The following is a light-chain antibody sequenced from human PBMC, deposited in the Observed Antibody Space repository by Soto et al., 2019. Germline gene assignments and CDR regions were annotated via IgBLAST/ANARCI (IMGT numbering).Light chain of an antibody. CDR1: QSVSTNS. Sequence: ELVLTQSPGTLSLSPGERATVSCRASQSVSTNSLVWYQQKTGQAPRLLIYAASNMATGIPDRFSGSGSGTNFTLTIGSLEPEDFAVYYCQQSQYGASPLFAFGPGTKVDI. CDR2: AAS. CDR3: QQSQYGASPLFA. V-gene: IGKV3-20*01. J-gene: IGKJ3*01.